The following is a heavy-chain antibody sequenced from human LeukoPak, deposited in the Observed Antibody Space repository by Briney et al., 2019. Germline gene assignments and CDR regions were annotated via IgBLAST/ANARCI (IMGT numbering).Heavy chain of an antibody. CDR3: ARARRYYYDSSDAFDI. D-gene: IGHD3-22*01. CDR2: MNPNSGNT. V-gene: IGHV1-8*01. J-gene: IGHJ3*02. Sequence: ASVKVSCKASGNTFTSYDINWVRQATGQGLEWMGWMNPNSGNTGTAQKFEGRVTMTTNTSINTAYMELSSLRSEDTAVYYCARARRYYYDSSDAFDIWGQGTMVTVSS. CDR1: GNTFTSYD.